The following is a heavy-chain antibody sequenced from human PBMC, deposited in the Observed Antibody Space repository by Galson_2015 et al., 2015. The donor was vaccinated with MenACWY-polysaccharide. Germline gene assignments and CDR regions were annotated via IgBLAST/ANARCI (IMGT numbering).Heavy chain of an antibody. Sequence: SLRLSCAASGFTFSTYAIHWVRQAPGKGLDWVAIISYDGTNKYYADSVKDRFTISRDNSKNTMYLQMNSLSAEDTAAYYCARTYCCRTSCYGMDVWGQGTTVTVSS. J-gene: IGHJ6*02. CDR2: ISYDGTNK. CDR3: ARTYCCRTSCYGMDV. V-gene: IGHV3-30-3*01. CDR1: GFTFSTYA. D-gene: IGHD2-2*01.